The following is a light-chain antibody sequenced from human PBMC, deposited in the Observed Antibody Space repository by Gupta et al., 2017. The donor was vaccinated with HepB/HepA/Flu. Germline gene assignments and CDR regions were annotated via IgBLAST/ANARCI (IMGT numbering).Light chain of an antibody. Sequence: QSALTQPPSASGSPGQSVTISCTGTSSDVGDYKFVSWYQQHPGKAPKLIIYEVTKRPSGVPGRFSGSKSGNTASLTVSGLQAEDEADYYCSSYAGGNNWVFGGGTKLTVL. CDR3: SSYAGGNNWV. CDR2: EVT. J-gene: IGLJ3*02. CDR1: SSDVGDYKF. V-gene: IGLV2-8*01.